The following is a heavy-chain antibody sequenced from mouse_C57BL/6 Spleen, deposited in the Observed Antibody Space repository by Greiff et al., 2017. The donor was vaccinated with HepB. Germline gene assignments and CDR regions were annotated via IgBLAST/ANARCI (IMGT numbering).Heavy chain of an antibody. Sequence: EVKLVESGGGLVKPGGSLKLSCAASGFTFSDYGMHWVRQAPEKGLEWVAYISSGSSTIYYADTVKGRFTISRDNAKNTLFLQMTSLRSEDTAMYYCARPIYYDHYYAMDYWGQGTSVTVSS. CDR3: ARPIYYDHYYAMDY. CDR2: ISSGSSTI. CDR1: GFTFSDYG. V-gene: IGHV5-17*01. J-gene: IGHJ4*01. D-gene: IGHD2-4*01.